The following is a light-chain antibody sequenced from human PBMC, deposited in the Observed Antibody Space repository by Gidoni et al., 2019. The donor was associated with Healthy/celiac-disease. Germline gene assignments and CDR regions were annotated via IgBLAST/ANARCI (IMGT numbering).Light chain of an antibody. Sequence: DVQVTQYSSFLSASVGDRLTITCRATQDSSSYLAWYQQKPGKAPKLLIYAASTLQGGVPSRFSGSGSGTEFTLTISSLQPEDFATYSCQQLSSSPLTFGPGTKVDIK. J-gene: IGKJ3*01. V-gene: IGKV1-9*01. CDR3: QQLSSSPLT. CDR1: QDSSSY. CDR2: AAS.